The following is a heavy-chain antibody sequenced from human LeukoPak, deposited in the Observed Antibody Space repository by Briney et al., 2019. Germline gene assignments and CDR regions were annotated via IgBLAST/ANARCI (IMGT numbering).Heavy chain of an antibody. D-gene: IGHD3-10*01. V-gene: IGHV3-9*01. J-gene: IGHJ6*02. CDR1: GFTFEDYA. Sequence: PGRSLRLSFAASGFTFEDYAMHWVRQAPGKGLEWVSGISWNSGSIGYADSVKGRFTISRDNAKNSLYLQMNSLRAEDTALYYCAKGSGSYSYYCGMDVWGQGTTVTVSS. CDR3: AKGSGSYSYYCGMDV. CDR2: ISWNSGSI.